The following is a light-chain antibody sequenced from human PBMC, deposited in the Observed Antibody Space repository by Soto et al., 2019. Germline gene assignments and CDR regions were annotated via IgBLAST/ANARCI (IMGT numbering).Light chain of an antibody. V-gene: IGKV3-20*01. CDR2: GAS. Sequence: EIVLTQSPGTLSLSPGERATLSCRASQSISSSSLAWYQQNPGQAPRLLIYGASSRATGIPDRFSGSGSGTDFTLTISRLEPEDLAVYYCQQYGSSPLYTFGQGTKLEIK. J-gene: IGKJ2*01. CDR3: QQYGSSPLYT. CDR1: QSISSSS.